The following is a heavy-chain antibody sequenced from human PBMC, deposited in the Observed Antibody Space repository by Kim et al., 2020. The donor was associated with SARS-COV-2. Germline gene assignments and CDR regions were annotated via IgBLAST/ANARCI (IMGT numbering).Heavy chain of an antibody. V-gene: IGHV3-11*01. CDR2: ISSSGNTI. CDR1: GFILSDYY. CDR3: ARGDYYYYMDV. J-gene: IGHJ6*03. Sequence: GGSLRLSCAASGFILSDYYMSWIRLAPGKGLEWLSYISSSGNTIYYADSVKGRFTISRDSAKNSLYLQMNNLRAEDTALYYCARGDYYYYMDVWGKGTT.